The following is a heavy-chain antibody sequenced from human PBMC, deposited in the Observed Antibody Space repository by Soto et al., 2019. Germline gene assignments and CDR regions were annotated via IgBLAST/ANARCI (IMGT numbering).Heavy chain of an antibody. V-gene: IGHV1-8*01. J-gene: IGHJ6*02. CDR3: ARGFITTSLNYYYYGMDV. CDR1: GYTFTSYD. Sequence: ASVKVSCKASGYTFTSYDINWVRQATGQGLEWMGWMNPNSGNTGYAQKFQGRVTMTRNTSISTAYMELSSLRSEDTAVYYCARGFITTSLNYYYYGMDVWGQGTTVTVSS. CDR2: MNPNSGNT. D-gene: IGHD3-22*01.